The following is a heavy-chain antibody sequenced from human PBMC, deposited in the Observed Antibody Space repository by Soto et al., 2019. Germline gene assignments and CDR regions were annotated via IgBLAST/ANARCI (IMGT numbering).Heavy chain of an antibody. J-gene: IGHJ5*02. CDR3: ARGAVVVPAAIAAFDP. V-gene: IGHV4-59*01. CDR2: IYYSGST. CDR1: GGSISSYY. D-gene: IGHD2-2*01. Sequence: SETVSLTCTVSGGSISSYYWSWIRQPPGKGLEWIGYIYYSGSTNYNPSLKSRVTISVDTSKNQFSLKLSSVTAADTAVYYCARGAVVVPAAIAAFDPWGQGTLVTVSS.